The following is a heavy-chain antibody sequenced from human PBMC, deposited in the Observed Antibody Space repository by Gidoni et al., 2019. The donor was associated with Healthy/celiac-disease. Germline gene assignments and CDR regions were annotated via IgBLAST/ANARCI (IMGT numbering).Heavy chain of an antibody. CDR3: ARVNGWELHYGMDV. Sequence: EVQLVESGGGLIQPGGSLRLPCAASGFTVSSNYMSWVRPAPGKGLEWVSVIYSGGSTYYADSVKGRFTISRDNSKNTLYLQMNSLRAEDTAVYYCARVNGWELHYGMDVWGQGTTVTVSS. V-gene: IGHV3-53*01. D-gene: IGHD1-26*01. CDR1: GFTVSSNY. J-gene: IGHJ6*02. CDR2: IYSGGST.